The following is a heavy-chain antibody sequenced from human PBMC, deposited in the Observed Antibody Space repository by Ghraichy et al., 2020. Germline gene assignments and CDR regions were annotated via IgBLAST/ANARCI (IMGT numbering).Heavy chain of an antibody. CDR1: GFTFSSYA. J-gene: IGHJ6*02. CDR2: ISGSGGYT. V-gene: IGHV3-23*01. CDR3: AKGGSGWYPARNYYGMDV. D-gene: IGHD6-19*01. Sequence: LSLTCAASGFTFSSYAMSWVRQAPGKGLEWVSAISGSGGYTYDGDSVKGRFTTSRDNSNNTVYLQMNSLRAEDTALYYCAKGGSGWYPARNYYGMDVWGQGTTVTVSS.